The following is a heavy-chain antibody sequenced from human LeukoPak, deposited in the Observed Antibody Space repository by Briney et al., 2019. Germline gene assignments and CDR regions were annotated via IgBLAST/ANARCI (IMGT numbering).Heavy chain of an antibody. J-gene: IGHJ4*02. V-gene: IGHV4-30-2*03. Sequence: PSQTLSLTCTVSGGSISSGGYYWSWIRQPPGKGLEWIGYIYHSGSTYYNPSLKSRVTISVDTSKNQFSLKLSSVTAADTAVYYCARPPPAYCSSTSCVDYWGQGTLVTVSS. D-gene: IGHD2-2*01. CDR2: IYHSGST. CDR1: GGSISSGGYY. CDR3: ARPPPAYCSSTSCVDY.